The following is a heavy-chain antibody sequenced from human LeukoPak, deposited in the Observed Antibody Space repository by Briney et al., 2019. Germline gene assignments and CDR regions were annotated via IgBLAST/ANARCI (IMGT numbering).Heavy chain of an antibody. CDR2: IYYSGST. J-gene: IGHJ4*02. CDR3: ARWSTGEKNFDY. CDR1: GGSISSGGYY. V-gene: IGHV4-31*03. D-gene: IGHD3-10*01. Sequence: PSETLSLTCTVSGGSISSGGYYWSWIRQHPGKGLEWIGYIYYSGSTYYNPSLKSRVTISVDTSKNQFSLKLSSVTAADTAVYYCARWSTGEKNFDYWGQGTLVTVSS.